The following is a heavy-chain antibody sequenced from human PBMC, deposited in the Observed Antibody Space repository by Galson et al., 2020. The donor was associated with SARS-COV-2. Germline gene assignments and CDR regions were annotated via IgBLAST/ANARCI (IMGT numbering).Heavy chain of an antibody. CDR2: IGTAGDT. CDR3: ARGTMVRGVTTMYYYYGMDV. J-gene: IGHJ6*02. CDR1: GFTFSSYD. Sequence: GGSLRLSCAASGFTFSSYDMHWVRQATGKGLEWVSAIGTAGDTYYPGSVKGRFTISRENAKNSLYLQMNSLRAGDTTVYYCARGTMVRGVTTMYYYYGMDVWGQGTTVTVSS. V-gene: IGHV3-13*04. D-gene: IGHD3-10*01.